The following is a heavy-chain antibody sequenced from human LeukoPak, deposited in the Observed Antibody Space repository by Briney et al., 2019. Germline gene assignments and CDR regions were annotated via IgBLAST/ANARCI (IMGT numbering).Heavy chain of an antibody. D-gene: IGHD3-9*01. CDR1: GYLFTSYV. CDR2: VSAYDGNT. J-gene: IGHJ4*02. V-gene: IGHV1-18*01. CDR3: ARDRGPTLTGLDY. Sequence: ASVKVSCKASGYLFTSYVISWGRQAPGQGLGWRGWVSAYDGNTVYAEKVQGRVIMTTETSTSTAYMELRSLRPDDTAVYYCARDRGPTLTGLDYWGQGTLVTVSS.